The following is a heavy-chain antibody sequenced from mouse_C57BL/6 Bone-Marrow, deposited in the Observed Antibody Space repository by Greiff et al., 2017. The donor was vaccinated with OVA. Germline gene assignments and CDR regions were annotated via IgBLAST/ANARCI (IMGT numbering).Heavy chain of an antibody. D-gene: IGHD1-1*01. Sequence: VQLQQSGAELVRPGASVTLSCKASGYTFTDYEMHWVKQTPVHGLEWIGAIDPETGGTAYNQKFKGKAILTADKSSSTAYMELRSLTSEDSAVYYCTRGVFIAALLATGGPCFAYWGQGTLVTVSA. V-gene: IGHV1-15*01. J-gene: IGHJ3*01. CDR2: IDPETGGT. CDR3: TRGVFIAALLATGGPCFAY. CDR1: GYTFTDYE.